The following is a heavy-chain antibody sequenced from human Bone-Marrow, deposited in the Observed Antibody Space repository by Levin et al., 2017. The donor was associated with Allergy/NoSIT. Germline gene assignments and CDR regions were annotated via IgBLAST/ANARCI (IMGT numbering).Heavy chain of an antibody. CDR2: ISWNSGNI. Sequence: GGSLRLSCATSGFTFDDHTMHWVRQAPGKGLEWVARISWNSGNIGYADSVKGRFTISRDNTKSSLYLQLDSLTTEDSALYYCVKERYDRSGRHFDYWGQGTLVTVSS. D-gene: IGHD3-22*01. CDR1: GFTFDDHT. CDR3: VKERYDRSGRHFDY. J-gene: IGHJ4*02. V-gene: IGHV3-9*01.